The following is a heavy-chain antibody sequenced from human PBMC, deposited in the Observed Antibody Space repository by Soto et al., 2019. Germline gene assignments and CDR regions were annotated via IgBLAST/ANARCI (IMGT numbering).Heavy chain of an antibody. CDR1: GGSFSGYY. CDR2: INHSGST. Sequence: SETLSLTCAVYGGSFSGYYWSWIRQPPGKGLEWIGEINHSGSTNYNPSLKSRVTISVDTSKSQFSLKLTSVTAADTAVYYCARDGRFLNWFDPWGQGTLVTVSS. V-gene: IGHV4-34*01. D-gene: IGHD3-3*01. J-gene: IGHJ5*02. CDR3: ARDGRFLNWFDP.